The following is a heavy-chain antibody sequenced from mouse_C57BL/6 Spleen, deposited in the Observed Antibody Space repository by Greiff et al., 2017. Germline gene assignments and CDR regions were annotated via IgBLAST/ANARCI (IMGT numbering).Heavy chain of an antibody. J-gene: IGHJ4*01. D-gene: IGHD3-2*02. V-gene: IGHV1-61*01. CDR3: ARDSSGYYAMDY. CDR1: GYTFTSYW. CDR2: IYPSDSET. Sequence: QVQLQQPGAELVRPGSSVKLSCKASGYTFTSYWMDWVKQRPGQGLEWIGNIYPSDSETHYNQKFKDKATLTVDKSSSSAYMQLSSLTSEDSAVYVCARDSSGYYAMDYWGQGTSVTVSS.